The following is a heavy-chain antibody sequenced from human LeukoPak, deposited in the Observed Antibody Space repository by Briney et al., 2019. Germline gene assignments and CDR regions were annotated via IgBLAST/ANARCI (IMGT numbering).Heavy chain of an antibody. D-gene: IGHD1-26*01. CDR2: IHHGGSI. V-gene: IGHV4-39*07. CDR1: GGSISSSSYY. CDR3: ARGHAEWEVLQRAVHFDH. J-gene: IGHJ4*02. Sequence: KPSETLSLTCTVSGGSISSSSYYWGWIRQPPGKGLEWIGEIHHGGSINYNPSLKSRVTVLVDTSKNQFSLRLSSVTAADTAVYFYARGHAEWEVLQRAVHFDHWGQGSLVTVSS.